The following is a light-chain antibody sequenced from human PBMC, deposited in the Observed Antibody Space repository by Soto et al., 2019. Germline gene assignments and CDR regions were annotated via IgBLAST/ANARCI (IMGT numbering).Light chain of an antibody. CDR1: QSVGSD. Sequence: EIVMTQSPATLSVSPGERATLSCRASQSVGSDLAWYQQKPGQAPRLVIYGASTRATDMPGRLSGRGAGAEFTLTISSLQSEDFAVYYCQQYRSSHRPFAQGTK. CDR2: GAS. CDR3: QQYRSSHRP. V-gene: IGKV3-15*01. J-gene: IGKJ1*01.